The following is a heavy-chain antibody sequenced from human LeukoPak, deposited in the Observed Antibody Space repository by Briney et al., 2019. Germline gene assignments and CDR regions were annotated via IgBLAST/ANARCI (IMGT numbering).Heavy chain of an antibody. J-gene: IGHJ4*02. V-gene: IGHV3-7*01. CDR2: IKQDGSEK. Sequence: GGSLRLSCAASRASSGFTFSSYWMTWVRQAPGKGLDWVANIKQDGSEKHYVDSVKGRFAISTDNDKNSLYLQMNRLRGEDSGVYSCARGALEDGGVVPFWGQGTLVTVSS. CDR1: GFTFSSYW. D-gene: IGHD3-16*01. CDR3: ARGALEDGGVVPF.